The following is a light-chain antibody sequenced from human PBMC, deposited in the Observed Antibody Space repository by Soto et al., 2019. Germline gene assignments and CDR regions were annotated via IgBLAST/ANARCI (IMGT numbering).Light chain of an antibody. CDR2: AAS. J-gene: IGKJ4*01. CDR1: QGISSY. Sequence: IQLTQSPSSLSASIGDRVTITCRASQGISSYLAWDQQKPGKAPKLLIYAASTLQRGVPSRFSGSGSGTDFTLTISSLQPEDFATYYCHQLNSYPPTFGGGTKVEF. V-gene: IGKV1-9*01. CDR3: HQLNSYPPT.